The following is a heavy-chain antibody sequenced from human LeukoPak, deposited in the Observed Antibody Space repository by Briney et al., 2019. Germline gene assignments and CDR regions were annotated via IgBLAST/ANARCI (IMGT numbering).Heavy chain of an antibody. V-gene: IGHV3-23*01. Sequence: GGSLRLSCAASGFTFRTYAMSWVRQAPGKGLEWVSSISASGGTTYYAASVKGRFTISRGKSKNPLYPQMNSLRAEDTALYYCAKDLWDDWFDPWGQGTLVTVSS. CDR2: ISASGGTT. CDR1: GFTFRTYA. D-gene: IGHD3-16*01. CDR3: AKDLWDDWFDP. J-gene: IGHJ5*02.